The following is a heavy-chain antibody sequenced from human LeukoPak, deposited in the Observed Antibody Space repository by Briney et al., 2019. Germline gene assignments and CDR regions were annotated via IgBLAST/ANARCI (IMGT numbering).Heavy chain of an antibody. CDR3: AKESNYDFWMGVDY. CDR1: GFTFSSYG. CDR2: ISYDGSNK. J-gene: IGHJ4*02. D-gene: IGHD3-3*01. V-gene: IGHV3-30*18. Sequence: GGSLRLSCAASGFTFSSYGMHWVRQAPGKGLEWVAVISYDGSNKYYADSVKGRFTISRDNSKNTLYLQMNSPRAGDTAVYYCAKESNYDFWMGVDYWGQRTLVTVSS.